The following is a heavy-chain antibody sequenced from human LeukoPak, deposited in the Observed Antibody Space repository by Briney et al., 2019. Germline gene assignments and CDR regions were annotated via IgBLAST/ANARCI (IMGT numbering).Heavy chain of an antibody. J-gene: IGHJ4*02. CDR3: AAGRFSPFDY. V-gene: IGHV1-46*01. CDR1: GYTFTSYY. Sequence: ASVKVSCKASGYTFTSYYMHWVRQAPGQGLEWMGIINPSGGNTNYAQKFQERVTITRDMSTSTAYMELSSLRSEDTAVYYCAAGRFSPFDYWGQGTLVTVSS. CDR2: INPSGGNT. D-gene: IGHD3-3*01.